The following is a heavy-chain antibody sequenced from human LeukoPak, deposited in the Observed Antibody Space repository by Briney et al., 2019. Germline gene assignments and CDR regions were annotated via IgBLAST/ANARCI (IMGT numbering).Heavy chain of an antibody. J-gene: IGHJ6*03. Sequence: ASVKVSCKTSGYTFTSYGLNWVRQAPGQGLEWMGGIIPIFGTANYAQKFQGRVTITADKSTSTAYMELSSLRSEDTAVYYCASQSVNYYYMDVWGKGTTVTVSS. CDR3: ASQSVNYYYMDV. CDR1: GYTFTSYG. V-gene: IGHV1-69*06. CDR2: IIPIFGTA.